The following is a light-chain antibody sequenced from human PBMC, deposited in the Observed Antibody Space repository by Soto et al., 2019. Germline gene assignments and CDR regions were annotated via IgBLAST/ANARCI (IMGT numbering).Light chain of an antibody. Sequence: EIVMTQSPATLSVSPGERATLSCRASQSVSSNLAWYQQKPGQAPRLLIYGASSRATGMPDRFSGSGSGTDFTLTISRLEPEDFAVYYCQQYGSSPITFGQGTRLEI. CDR1: QSVSSN. V-gene: IGKV3-20*01. CDR3: QQYGSSPIT. CDR2: GAS. J-gene: IGKJ5*01.